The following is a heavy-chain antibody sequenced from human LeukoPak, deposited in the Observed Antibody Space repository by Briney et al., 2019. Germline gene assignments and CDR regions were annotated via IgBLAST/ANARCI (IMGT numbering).Heavy chain of an antibody. CDR1: GFTFSSYA. CDR2: ISGSGGST. CDR3: ARDRVGATDYFDY. D-gene: IGHD1-26*01. V-gene: IGHV3-23*01. Sequence: GGPLRLSCAASGFTFSSYAMSWVRQAPGKGLEWVSAISGSGGSTYYADSVKGRFTISRDNSKNTLYLQMNSLRAEDTAVYYCARDRVGATDYFDYWGQGTLVTVSS. J-gene: IGHJ4*02.